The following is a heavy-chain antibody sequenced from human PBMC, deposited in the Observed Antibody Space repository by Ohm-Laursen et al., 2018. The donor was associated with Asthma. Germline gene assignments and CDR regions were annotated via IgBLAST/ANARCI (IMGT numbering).Heavy chain of an antibody. Sequence: SLRLSCSASGFTVGSDYMTWVRQAPGKGLEWVSAIYSGGTTYYADSVRGRFTISRDNSKNTLYLQMNSLRAEDTAVYYCARKFSSGWLFDFWGQGTTVIVSS. CDR2: IYSGGTT. J-gene: IGHJ3*01. V-gene: IGHV3-53*01. CDR1: GFTVGSDY. CDR3: ARKFSSGWLFDF. D-gene: IGHD6-19*01.